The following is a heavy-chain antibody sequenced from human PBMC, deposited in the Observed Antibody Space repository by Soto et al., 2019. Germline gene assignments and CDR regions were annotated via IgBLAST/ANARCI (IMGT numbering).Heavy chain of an antibody. CDR3: ARGRQHYDSSGYYYEPFDY. J-gene: IGHJ4*02. D-gene: IGHD3-22*01. CDR1: GYTFTSYD. Sequence: QVQLVQSGAEVKKPGASVKVSCKASGYTFTSYDINWVRQATGQGREWMGWMNPNSGNTGYAQKFQGRVTMTRNTSISTAYMELSSLRSEDTAVYYCARGRQHYDSSGYYYEPFDYWGQGTLVTVSS. CDR2: MNPNSGNT. V-gene: IGHV1-8*01.